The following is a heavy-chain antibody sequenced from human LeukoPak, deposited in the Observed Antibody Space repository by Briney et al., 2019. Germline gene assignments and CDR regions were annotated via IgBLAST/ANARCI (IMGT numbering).Heavy chain of an antibody. CDR2: IWYDGSNK. V-gene: IGHV3-33*01. J-gene: IGHJ4*02. CDR1: GFTFSSYG. Sequence: GGSLRLSCAASGFTFSSYGMHWVRQAPGKGLECVAVIWYDGSNKYYADSVKGRFTISRDNSKNTLYLQMNSLRAEDTAVYYCARDLGMVVITNNFDYWGQGTLVTVSS. D-gene: IGHD3-22*01. CDR3: ARDLGMVVITNNFDY.